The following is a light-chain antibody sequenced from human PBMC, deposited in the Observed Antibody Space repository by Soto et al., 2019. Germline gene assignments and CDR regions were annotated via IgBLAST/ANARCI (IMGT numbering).Light chain of an antibody. V-gene: IGKV3-20*01. CDR2: DAS. CDR3: QQYGSTPLT. CDR1: QLVSSSY. J-gene: IGKJ4*01. Sequence: EIVLTQYPCTMSLSPGERVTLSCRASQLVSSSYLAWYQQNPGQAPRLLIYDASSRATGIPDRFSGSGSGTDFTLSISRLEPEDFAVYYCQQYGSTPLTFGGGTKVEIK.